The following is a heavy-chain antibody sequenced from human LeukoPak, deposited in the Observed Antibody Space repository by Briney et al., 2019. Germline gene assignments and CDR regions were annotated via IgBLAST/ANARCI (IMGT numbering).Heavy chain of an antibody. Sequence: SVKVSCKASGGTFSSYAISWVRQAPGQGLEWMGGVIPIFGTANYAQKFQGRVTITADESTSTAYMELSSLRSEDTAVYYCARDRYYYDSSGYFNWGQGTLVTVSS. J-gene: IGHJ4*02. V-gene: IGHV1-69*13. D-gene: IGHD3-22*01. CDR3: ARDRYYYDSSGYFN. CDR2: VIPIFGTA. CDR1: GGTFSSYA.